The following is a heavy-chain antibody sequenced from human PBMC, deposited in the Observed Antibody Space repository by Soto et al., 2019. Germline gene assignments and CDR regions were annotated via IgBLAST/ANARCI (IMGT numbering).Heavy chain of an antibody. Sequence: ASVKVSCKASGYTFTSYGISWVRQAPGQGLEWMGWISAYNGNTNYAQKLQGRVTMTTDTSTSTAYMELRSLRSEDTAVYYCARGKGMEQNYYYNGMDVWGQGTPVAVYS. CDR1: GYTFTSYG. CDR2: ISAYNGNT. V-gene: IGHV1-18*01. D-gene: IGHD3-10*01. J-gene: IGHJ6*02. CDR3: ARGKGMEQNYYYNGMDV.